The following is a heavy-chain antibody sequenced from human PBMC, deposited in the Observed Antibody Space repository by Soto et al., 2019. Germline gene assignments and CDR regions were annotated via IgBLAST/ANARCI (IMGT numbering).Heavy chain of an antibody. CDR3: ARDYKDESGADRGGFGC. Sequence: QVHLVESGGGVVQPGTSLRLSCAASGFSFSIFGMHWVRQAPGKGLEWVAGIWYDVSNKYYADSVKGRFSISRDNSKNTLYLQMNSLRAEDTAVYYCARDYKDESGADRGGFGCWGQGTLVTVSS. CDR1: GFSFSIFG. D-gene: IGHD2-8*02. J-gene: IGHJ4*02. CDR2: IWYDVSNK. V-gene: IGHV3-33*01.